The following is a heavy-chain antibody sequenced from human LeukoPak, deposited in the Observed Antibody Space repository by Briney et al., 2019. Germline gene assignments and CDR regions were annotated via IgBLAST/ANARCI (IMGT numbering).Heavy chain of an antibody. CDR3: ARLKGYCSSTSCYPYYYGMDV. D-gene: IGHD2-2*01. CDR1: GYSFTSYW. CDR2: LYPGDSDT. Sequence: GESLKISCKGSGYSFTSYWIGWVRQMPGKGLEWMGILYPGDSDTRYSPSFQGQVTISADKSISTAYLQWSSLKASDTAMYYCARLKGYCSSTSCYPYYYGMDVWGQGTTVTVSS. V-gene: IGHV5-51*01. J-gene: IGHJ6*02.